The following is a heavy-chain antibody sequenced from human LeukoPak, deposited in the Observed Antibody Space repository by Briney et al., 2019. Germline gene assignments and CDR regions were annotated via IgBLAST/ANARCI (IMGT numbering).Heavy chain of an antibody. J-gene: IGHJ3*02. CDR2: INPNSGGT. Sequence: ASVKVSCKASGYTFTGYYMHWVRQAPGQGLEWMGWINPNSGGTNYAQKFQGRVTMTRDTSISTAYMELSGLRSGDTALYYCARDIAVAGHDAFDIWGQGTMVTVSS. CDR1: GYTFTGYY. D-gene: IGHD6-19*01. CDR3: ARDIAVAGHDAFDI. V-gene: IGHV1-2*02.